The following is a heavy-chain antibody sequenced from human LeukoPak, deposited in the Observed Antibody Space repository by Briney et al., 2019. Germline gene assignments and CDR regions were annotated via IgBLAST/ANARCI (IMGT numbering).Heavy chain of an antibody. CDR1: GASINNVDYY. CDR3: ATSEGVFLDY. V-gene: IGHV4-30-4*01. D-gene: IGHD5/OR15-5a*01. J-gene: IGHJ4*02. CDR2: IYYSAST. Sequence: SETLSLTCTVSGASINNVDYYWTWVRQPPGKGLEWIGYIYYSASTSYNPSLKSRAAMSVDTSKNQFSLTLNSVTAADTAVYYCATSEGVFLDYWGQGTLVSVSS.